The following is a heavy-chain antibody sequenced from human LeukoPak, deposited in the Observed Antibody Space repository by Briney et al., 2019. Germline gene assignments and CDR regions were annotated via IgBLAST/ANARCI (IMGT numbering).Heavy chain of an antibody. V-gene: IGHV4-59*01. Sequence: TSETLSLTCTVSGGSISSYYWSWIRQPPGKGLEWIGYIYYSGSTNYNPSLKSRVTISVDTSKNQFSLRLTSVTAADTAVYYCARLWDLTLFDYWGQGSLVTVSS. D-gene: IGHD1-26*01. CDR1: GGSISSYY. J-gene: IGHJ4*02. CDR2: IYYSGST. CDR3: ARLWDLTLFDY.